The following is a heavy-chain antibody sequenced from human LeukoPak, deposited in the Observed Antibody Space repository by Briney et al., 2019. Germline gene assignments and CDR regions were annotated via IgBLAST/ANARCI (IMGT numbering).Heavy chain of an antibody. D-gene: IGHD1-26*01. V-gene: IGHV3-33*06. J-gene: IGHJ4*02. CDR1: GFTFSSYG. Sequence: PGRSLRLSCAASGFTFSSYGMHWVRQAPGKGLEWVAVIWYDGSNKYYADSVKGRSTISRDNSKNTLYLQMNSLRAEDTAVYYCAKSLEIVGATTFDYWGQGTLVTVSS. CDR3: AKSLEIVGATTFDY. CDR2: IWYDGSNK.